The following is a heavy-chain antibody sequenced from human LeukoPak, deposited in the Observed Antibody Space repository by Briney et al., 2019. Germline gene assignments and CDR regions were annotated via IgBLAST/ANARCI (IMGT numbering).Heavy chain of an antibody. V-gene: IGHV3-21*01. J-gene: IGHJ6*03. D-gene: IGHD6-6*01. Sequence: GGSLRLSCAASGFTFSSYSMNWVRQAPGKGLEWVSSISSSSSYIYYADSVKGRFTISRDNAKNSLYLQMNSLRAEDTAVYYCARATPDYSSSGVYYYMDVWGKGTTVTVSS. CDR1: GFTFSSYS. CDR2: ISSSSSYI. CDR3: ARATPDYSSSGVYYYMDV.